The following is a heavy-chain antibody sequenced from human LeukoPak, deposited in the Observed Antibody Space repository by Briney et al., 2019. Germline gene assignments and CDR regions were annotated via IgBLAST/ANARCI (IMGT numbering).Heavy chain of an antibody. D-gene: IGHD2-2*01. CDR2: IYTSGST. CDR1: GGSISSYY. V-gene: IGHV4-4*07. Sequence: SETLSLTCTVSGGSISSYYWSWIRQPAGKGLEWIGRIYTSGSTNYDPSLKSRVTISVDKSKNQFSLKLSSVTAADTAVYYRAREVIVVVPAATGDAFDIWGQGTMVTVSS. J-gene: IGHJ3*02. CDR3: AREVIVVVPAATGDAFDI.